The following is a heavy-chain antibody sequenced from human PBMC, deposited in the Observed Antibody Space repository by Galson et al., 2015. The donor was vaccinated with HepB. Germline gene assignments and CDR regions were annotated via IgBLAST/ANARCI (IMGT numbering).Heavy chain of an antibody. V-gene: IGHV3-72*01. J-gene: IGHJ4*02. D-gene: IGHD3-10*01. CDR3: ARLSHYGSGSYQYFDN. Sequence: SLRLSCAASGFTFSDHYIDWVRQAPGQGLEWVGRARNKAYNYITQYAASVKDRFSISRDDSKNSVYLQMNSLKTEDTAVYYCARLSHYGSGSYQYFDNWGQGTLVTVSS. CDR2: ARNKAYNYIT. CDR1: GFTFSDHY.